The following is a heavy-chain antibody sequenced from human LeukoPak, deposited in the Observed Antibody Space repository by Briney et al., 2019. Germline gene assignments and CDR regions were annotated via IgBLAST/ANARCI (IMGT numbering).Heavy chain of an antibody. CDR3: AKGDEYSSPSWFDP. CDR2: ISGSGGST. V-gene: IGHV3-23*01. CDR1: GLTFHDYA. J-gene: IGHJ5*02. D-gene: IGHD6-6*01. Sequence: HPGGSLRLSCAISGLTFHDYAMTWVRQAPGKGLEWVSAISGSGGSTYYADSVKGRFTISRDNSKNTLYLQMNSLRAEDTAVYYCAKGDEYSSPSWFDPWGQGTLVTVSS.